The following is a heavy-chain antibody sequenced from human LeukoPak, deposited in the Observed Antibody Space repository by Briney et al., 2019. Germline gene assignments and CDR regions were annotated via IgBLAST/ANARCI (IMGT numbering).Heavy chain of an antibody. CDR3: ARGLMRELLIPFDP. CDR1: GYTFTGYY. D-gene: IGHD1-26*01. Sequence: ASVKVSCKASGYTFTGYYMHWVRQAPGQGLEWMGWISAYNGNTNYAQKLQGRVTMTTDTSTSTAYMELRSLRSDDTAVYYCARGLMRELLIPFDPWGQGTLVTVSS. CDR2: ISAYNGNT. V-gene: IGHV1-18*04. J-gene: IGHJ5*02.